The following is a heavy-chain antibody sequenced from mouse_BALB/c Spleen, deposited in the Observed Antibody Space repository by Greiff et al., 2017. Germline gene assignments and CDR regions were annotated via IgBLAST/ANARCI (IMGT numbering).Heavy chain of an antibody. D-gene: IGHD1-1*01. CDR1: GYSITSDYA. Sequence: VQLKESGPGLVKPSQSLSLTCTVTGYSITSDYAWNWIRQFPGNKLEWMGYISYSGSTSYNPSLKSRISITRDTSKNQFFLQLNSVTTEDTATYYCARTYGSSSCFDYWGQGTTLTVSS. CDR3: ARTYGSSSCFDY. J-gene: IGHJ2*01. CDR2: ISYSGST. V-gene: IGHV3-2*02.